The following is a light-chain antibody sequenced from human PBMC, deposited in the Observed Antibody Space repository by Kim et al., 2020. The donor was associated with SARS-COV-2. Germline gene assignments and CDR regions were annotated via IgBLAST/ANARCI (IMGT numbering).Light chain of an antibody. J-gene: IGKJ2*01. V-gene: IGKV3-15*01. CDR1: QSITCR. CDR2: GAS. CDR3: QQYSDWPPGDT. Sequence: FRGETATLSCRASQSITCRLAWYQQRPCPPPRLLIYGASTSATGIPARFSGSGSGTEFTLTISSLQSEDFAIYFCQQYSDWPPGDTFGQGTKLEI.